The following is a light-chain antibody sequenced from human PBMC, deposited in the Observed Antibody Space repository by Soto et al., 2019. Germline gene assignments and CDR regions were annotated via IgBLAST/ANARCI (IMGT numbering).Light chain of an antibody. J-gene: IGKJ1*01. CDR1: QSLSSNS. CDR2: DAS. Sequence: EIVLTQSPGTLSLSPGERATPSCRASQSLSSNSLAWYQQKPGQAPRLLIYDASSRATGIPDRFSGSGSGTDFTLTISRLEPEDFAVYYCQKYDNSPRTFGQGTKVDIK. CDR3: QKYDNSPRT. V-gene: IGKV3-20*01.